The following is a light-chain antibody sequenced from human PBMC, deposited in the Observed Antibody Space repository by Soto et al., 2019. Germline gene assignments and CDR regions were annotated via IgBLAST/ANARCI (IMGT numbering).Light chain of an antibody. CDR1: QSVSIL. CDR3: QQDNNWPRT. Sequence: EIVMKQSPATLYVSHKEGATLSCRASQSVSILLAWYQQKPGQAPRPLIHGATTRATGIPARFSGSGSGTEFTLTISCLQSEDFAVYYCQQDNNWPRTFGQGTKVDIK. J-gene: IGKJ1*01. V-gene: IGKV3-15*01. CDR2: GAT.